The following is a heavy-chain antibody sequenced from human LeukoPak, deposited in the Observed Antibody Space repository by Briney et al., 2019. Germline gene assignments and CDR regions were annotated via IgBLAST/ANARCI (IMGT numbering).Heavy chain of an antibody. J-gene: IGHJ6*03. CDR3: ARRRSYDPYYYYYYMDL. CDR1: GGSISSYY. Sequence: SETLSLTCTVSGGSISSYYWSWIRQPPGKGLEWIGYIYTSRSTNYNPSLKSRVTISVGTSKNQYPRMLSSEAAADTAVYYCARRRSYDPYYYYYYMDLWPKGTTVSVSS. CDR2: IYTSRST. V-gene: IGHV4-4*09. D-gene: IGHD3-10*01.